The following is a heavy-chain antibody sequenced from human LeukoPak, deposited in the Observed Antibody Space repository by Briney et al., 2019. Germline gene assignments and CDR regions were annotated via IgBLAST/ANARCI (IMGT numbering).Heavy chain of an antibody. CDR3: ASQGTYYDFWSGYRDVDV. CDR1: GGSFSGYY. V-gene: IGHV4-34*01. Sequence: PSETLSLTCAVYGGSFSGYYWSWIRQPPGKGLEWIGEINHSGSTNYNLSLKSRVTISVDTSKNQFSLKLSSVTAADTAVYYCASQGTYYDFWSGYRDVDVWGQGTTVTVSS. CDR2: INHSGST. D-gene: IGHD3-3*01. J-gene: IGHJ6*02.